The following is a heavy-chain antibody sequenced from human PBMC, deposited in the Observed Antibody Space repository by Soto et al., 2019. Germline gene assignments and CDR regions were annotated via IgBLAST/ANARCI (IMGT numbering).Heavy chain of an antibody. CDR3: ARHHDS. Sequence: PSVPLSVTCTVSGGSISSYYWSWIRQPPGKGLEWIGYIYYSGSTNYNPSLKSRVTISVDTSKNQFSLKLSSVTAADTAVYYCARHHDSWGQGTLVTVSS. CDR1: GGSISSYY. CDR2: IYYSGST. V-gene: IGHV4-59*08. J-gene: IGHJ4*02.